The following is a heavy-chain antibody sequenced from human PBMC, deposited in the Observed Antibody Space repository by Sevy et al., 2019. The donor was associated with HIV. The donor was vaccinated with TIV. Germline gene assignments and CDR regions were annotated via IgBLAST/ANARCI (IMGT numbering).Heavy chain of an antibody. CDR2: IYPGDSDT. V-gene: IGHV5-51*01. CDR1: GYSFTSYW. D-gene: IGHD2-15*01. CDR3: ARTGGGGYCSGGSCSPGWFDP. Sequence: GESLKISCKGSGYSFTSYWIGWVRQMPGKGLEWMGIIYPGDSDTRYSPSFQGQVTISADKSISTAYLQWSSLKASDTAMYYCARTGGGGYCSGGSCSPGWFDPWGQGTLVTVSS. J-gene: IGHJ5*02.